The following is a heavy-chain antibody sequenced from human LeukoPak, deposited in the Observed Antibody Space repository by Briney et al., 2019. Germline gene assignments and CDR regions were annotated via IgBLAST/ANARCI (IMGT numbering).Heavy chain of an antibody. V-gene: IGHV3-33*01. CDR2: IWYDGSNK. CDR3: ARDQCSGGSCYLPY. Sequence: PGGSLRLSCAASGFTFSSYGMHWVRQAPGKGLEWVAVIWYDGSNKYYADSVKGRFTISRDNSKNTLYLQMNSLRAEDTAVYYCARDQCSGGSCYLPYWGQGTLVTVSS. CDR1: GFTFSSYG. J-gene: IGHJ4*02. D-gene: IGHD2-15*01.